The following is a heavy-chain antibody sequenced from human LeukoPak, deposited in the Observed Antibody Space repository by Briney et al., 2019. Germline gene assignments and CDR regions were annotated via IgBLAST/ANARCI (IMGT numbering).Heavy chain of an antibody. CDR1: GFGFSNYW. CDR3: ARDRSPNWAYWYFDL. D-gene: IGHD7-27*01. J-gene: IGHJ2*01. CDR2: IKEDGSEK. Sequence: PGGSLRLSCAASGFGFSNYWMSWVRQAPGRRLEWVANIKEDGSEKYYVDSVKGRFTISRDNAKNSLYLQMNSLRVEDTAVYYCARDRSPNWAYWYFDLWGRGTLVTVSS. V-gene: IGHV3-7*04.